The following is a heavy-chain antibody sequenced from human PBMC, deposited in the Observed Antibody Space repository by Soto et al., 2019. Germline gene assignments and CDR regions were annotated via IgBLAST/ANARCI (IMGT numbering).Heavy chain of an antibody. CDR1: GGSLSGSTYS. V-gene: IGHV4-30-2*01. J-gene: IGHJ4*02. CDR2: IFPRGTT. Sequence: PWETLSLTCGVSGGSLSGSTYSWNWIRHPPGKGLDWVGYIFPRGTTYYNPSLKSRVTISIDVSKNQFSLILRSLTASDTAVYYCARSRQFDYWSQEPLVTVSS. CDR3: ARSRQFDY.